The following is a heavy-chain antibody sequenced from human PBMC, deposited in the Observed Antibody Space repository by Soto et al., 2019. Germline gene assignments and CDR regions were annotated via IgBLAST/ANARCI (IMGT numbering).Heavy chain of an antibody. CDR3: ARCIAAAGSCLVDP. Sequence: SETLSLTCTVSGGSISSYYWSWIRQPPGRGLEWIGYIYYSGSTNYNPSLKSRVTISVDTSKNQFSLKLSSVTAADTAVYYCARCIAAAGSCLVDPWGQGTLVTVSS. V-gene: IGHV4-59*08. J-gene: IGHJ5*02. CDR1: GGSISSYY. D-gene: IGHD6-13*01. CDR2: IYYSGST.